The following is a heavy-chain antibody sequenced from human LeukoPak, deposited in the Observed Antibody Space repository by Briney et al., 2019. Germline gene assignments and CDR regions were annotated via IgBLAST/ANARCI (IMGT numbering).Heavy chain of an antibody. V-gene: IGHV3-7*01. CDR3: ARGSRRYNWKPFDY. CDR2: IKQDGSAK. J-gene: IGHJ4*02. CDR1: GFTFSSYW. Sequence: GGSLRLSCVGSGFTFSSYWMRWDRQAPGKGLEWVANIKQDGSAKFYVDSVKGRFSISRDNAKNSLYLQMNSLRAADTAVYYCARGSRRYNWKPFDYWGQGTLVTVSS. D-gene: IGHD1-20*01.